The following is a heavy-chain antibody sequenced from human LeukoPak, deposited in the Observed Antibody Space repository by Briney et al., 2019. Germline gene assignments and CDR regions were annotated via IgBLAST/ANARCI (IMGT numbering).Heavy chain of an antibody. CDR3: ARGRAGYCSSTSCYAGRVDY. D-gene: IGHD2-2*01. J-gene: IGHJ4*02. V-gene: IGHV4-34*01. CDR1: GGSFSGYY. Sequence: SETLSLTCAVYGGSFSGYYWSWIRQPPGKGLEWIGEINHSGSTNYNPSLKSRVTISVDTSNNQFSLKLSSVTAADTAVYYCARGRAGYCSSTSCYAGRVDYWGQGTLVTVSS. CDR2: INHSGST.